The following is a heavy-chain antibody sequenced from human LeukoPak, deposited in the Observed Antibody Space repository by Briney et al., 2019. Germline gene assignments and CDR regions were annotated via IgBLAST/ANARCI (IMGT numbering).Heavy chain of an antibody. CDR3: ATFSVTAARYYYYYMDV. Sequence: ASVRVSCKVSGYTLTELSMHWVRQAPGKGLEWMGGFDPEDGETIYAQKFQGRVTKTEDTSTDTAYMELSSLRSEDTAVYYCATFSVTAARYYYYYMDVWGKGTTVTVSS. D-gene: IGHD1-14*01. CDR1: GYTLTELS. J-gene: IGHJ6*03. CDR2: FDPEDGET. V-gene: IGHV1-24*01.